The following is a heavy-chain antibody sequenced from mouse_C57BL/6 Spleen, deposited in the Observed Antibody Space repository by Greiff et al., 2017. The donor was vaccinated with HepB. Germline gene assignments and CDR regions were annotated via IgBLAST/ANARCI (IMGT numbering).Heavy chain of an antibody. Sequence: EVQLQQSGPELVKPGASVKISCKASGYTFTDYYMNWVKQSHGKSLEWIGDINPNNGGTSYNQKFKGKATLTVDKSSSTAYMELRSLTSEDSAVYYCARAAQGRDYAMDYWGQGTSVTVSS. J-gene: IGHJ4*01. D-gene: IGHD3-2*02. CDR3: ARAAQGRDYAMDY. V-gene: IGHV1-26*01. CDR2: INPNNGGT. CDR1: GYTFTDYY.